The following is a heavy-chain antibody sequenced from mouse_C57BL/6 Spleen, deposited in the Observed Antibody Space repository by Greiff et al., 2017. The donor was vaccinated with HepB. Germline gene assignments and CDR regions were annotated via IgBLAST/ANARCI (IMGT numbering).Heavy chain of an antibody. CDR1: GYTFTSYW. D-gene: IGHD1-1*01. J-gene: IGHJ2*01. V-gene: IGHV1-69*01. CDR2: IDPSDSYT. Sequence: VQLQQPGAELVMPGASVKLSCKASGYTFTSYWMHWVKQRPGQGLEWIGEIDPSDSYTNYNQKFKGKSTLTVDKSSSTAYMQLSSLTSEDSAVYYCARGGYYGSGPYFDYWGQGTTLTVSS. CDR3: ARGGYYGSGPYFDY.